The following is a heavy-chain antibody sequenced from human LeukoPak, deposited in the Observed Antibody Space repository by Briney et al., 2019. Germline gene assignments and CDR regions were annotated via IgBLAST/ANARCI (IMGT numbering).Heavy chain of an antibody. CDR3: AKDPLAAHFDY. V-gene: IGHV3-53*01. Sequence: GGSLRLSCAASGFTVSSNYMSWVRQAPGKGLEWVSVIYSGGSTYYADSVKGRFTISRDNSKNTLYLQMNSLRAEDTAVYYCAKDPLAAHFDYWGQGTLVTVSS. J-gene: IGHJ4*02. D-gene: IGHD2-15*01. CDR2: IYSGGST. CDR1: GFTVSSNY.